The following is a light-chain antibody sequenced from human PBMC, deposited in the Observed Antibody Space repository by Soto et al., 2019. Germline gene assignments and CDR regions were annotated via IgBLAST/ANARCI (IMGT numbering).Light chain of an antibody. V-gene: IGKV3-20*01. J-gene: IGKJ5*01. CDR2: GAS. CDR3: QQYGSSPLVT. Sequence: EIVLTQSPGTLSLSPGERATLSCRASQSVSSSYLAWYQQKPGQAPRLLIYGASSRATGIPDRFSGSGSGTEFTLSISRLEPEDSAVYYCQQYGSSPLVTFGQGTRLEIK. CDR1: QSVSSSY.